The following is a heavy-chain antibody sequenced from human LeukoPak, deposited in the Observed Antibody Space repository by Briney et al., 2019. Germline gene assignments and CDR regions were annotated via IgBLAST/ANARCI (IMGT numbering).Heavy chain of an antibody. Sequence: SVKVSCKASGGTFSSYAISWVRQAPGQGLEWMGGIIPIFGTANYAQKFQGRVTITADESTSTAYMELSSLRSEDTAVYYCARDPTRGYSYGYDSYWGQGTLVTVSS. D-gene: IGHD5-18*01. CDR2: IIPIFGTA. J-gene: IGHJ4*02. CDR1: GGTFSSYA. V-gene: IGHV1-69*13. CDR3: ARDPTRGYSYGYDSY.